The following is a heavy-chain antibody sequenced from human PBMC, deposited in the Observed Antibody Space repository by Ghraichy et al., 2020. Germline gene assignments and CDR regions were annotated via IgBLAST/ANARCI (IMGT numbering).Heavy chain of an antibody. CDR1: GFTFSSYG. D-gene: IGHD6-13*01. CDR2: LSDGGGTT. J-gene: IGHJ4*02. Sequence: GGSLRLSCAASGFTFSSYGMNWVRQAPGKGLEWVAALSDGGGTTYYADSVKGRFTISRDNSKNTLSLQMNSLRAEDTAVYYCAKDAGHARPFDYWGQGTLVTVSS. V-gene: IGHV3-23*01. CDR3: AKDAGHARPFDY.